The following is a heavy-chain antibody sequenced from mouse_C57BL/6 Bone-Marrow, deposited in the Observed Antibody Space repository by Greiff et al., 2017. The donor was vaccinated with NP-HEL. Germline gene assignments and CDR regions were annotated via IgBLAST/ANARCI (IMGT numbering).Heavy chain of an antibody. V-gene: IGHV7-1*01. Sequence: EVQLVESGGGLVQSGRSLRLSCATSGFTFSDFYMEWVRQAPGKGLEWIAASRNKANDYTTEYSASVKGRFIVSRDTSQSILYLQMNALRAEDTAIYYCARDAAGTGGYFDVWGTGTTVTVSS. J-gene: IGHJ1*03. CDR1: GFTFSDFY. D-gene: IGHD4-1*01. CDR2: SRNKANDYTT. CDR3: ARDAAGTGGYFDV.